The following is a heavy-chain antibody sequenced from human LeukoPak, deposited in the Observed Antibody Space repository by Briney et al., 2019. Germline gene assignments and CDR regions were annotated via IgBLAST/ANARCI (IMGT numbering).Heavy chain of an antibody. CDR1: GFTGSSNY. Sequence: GSLRLSCAASGFTGSSNYMSWVRQAPGKGLEWVSVIYSGGSTYYADSVKGRFTISRDNSKNTLYLQMNSLRAEDTAVYYCARGEANWGSWAFDIWGQGTMVTVSS. D-gene: IGHD7-27*01. CDR2: IYSGGST. CDR3: ARGEANWGSWAFDI. J-gene: IGHJ3*02. V-gene: IGHV3-66*01.